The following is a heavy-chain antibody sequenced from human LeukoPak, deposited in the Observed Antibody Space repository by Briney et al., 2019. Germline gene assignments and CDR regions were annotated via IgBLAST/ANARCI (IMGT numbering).Heavy chain of an antibody. V-gene: IGHV3-21*01. CDR1: GFTFSSYS. J-gene: IGHJ4*02. D-gene: IGHD3-10*01. CDR3: ARENYGSGSYYLDY. Sequence: GGPLRLSCAASGFTFSSYSMNWVRQAPGKGLEWVSSISSSSSYIYYADSVKGRFTISRDNAKNSLYLQMNSLRAEDTAVYYCARENYGSGSYYLDYWGQGTRVTVSS. CDR2: ISSSSSYI.